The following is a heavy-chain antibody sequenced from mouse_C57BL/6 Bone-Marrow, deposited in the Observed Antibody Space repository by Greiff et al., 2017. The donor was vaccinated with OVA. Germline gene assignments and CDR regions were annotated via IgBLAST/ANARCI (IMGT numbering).Heavy chain of an antibody. CDR3: TRGRGDY. J-gene: IGHJ2*01. CDR1: GYTFTDYE. Sequence: VKLVESGAELVRPGASVTLSCKASGYTFTDYEMHWVKQTPVHGLEWIGAIDPETGGTAYNQKFKGKAILTADKSSSTAYMELRSLTSEDSAVYYCTRGRGDYWGQGTTLTVSS. CDR2: IDPETGGT. V-gene: IGHV1-15*01.